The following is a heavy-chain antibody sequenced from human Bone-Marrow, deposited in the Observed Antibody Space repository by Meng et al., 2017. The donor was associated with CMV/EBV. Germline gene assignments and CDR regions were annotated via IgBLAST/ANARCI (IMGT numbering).Heavy chain of an antibody. CDR1: GGSFSGYY. V-gene: IGHV4-59*06. J-gene: IGHJ4*02. D-gene: IGHD3-10*01. CDR2: IYYSGST. CDR3: ATLGGPMGRGYFDY. Sequence: SETLSLTCAVYGGSFSGYYWSWIRQPPGKGLEWIGYIYYSGSTYYNPSLKSRVTISVDTSKNQFSLKLSSVTAADTAVYYCATLGGPMGRGYFDYWGQGTLVTVSS.